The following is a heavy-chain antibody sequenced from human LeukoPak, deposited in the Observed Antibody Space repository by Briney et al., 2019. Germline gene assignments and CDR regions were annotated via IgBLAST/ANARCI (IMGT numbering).Heavy chain of an antibody. CDR2: INHSGST. D-gene: IGHD6-19*01. CDR1: GGSFSGYY. CDR3: AGRGIAVAGFIDP. V-gene: IGHV4-34*01. J-gene: IGHJ5*02. Sequence: SETLSLTCAVYGGSFSGYYWSWIRQPPGKGLEWIGEINHSGSTNYNPSLKSRVTISVDTSKNQFSLKLSSVTAADTAVYYCAGRGIAVAGFIDPWGQGTLVTVSS.